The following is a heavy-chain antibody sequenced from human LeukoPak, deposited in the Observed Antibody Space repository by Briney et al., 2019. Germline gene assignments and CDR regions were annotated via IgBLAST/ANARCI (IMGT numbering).Heavy chain of an antibody. CDR2: IYYSGNT. CDR1: GGSITSYY. V-gene: IGHV4-59*01. J-gene: IGHJ4*02. Sequence: SETLSLTCSVSGGSITSYYWSWIRQPPGKGLEWIGYIYYSGNTKYNPSLKSRGTISVDTSKNQFSLKLSSMTAADTAVYFCARLASTVSTRYHFDYWGQGTLVIVSS. CDR3: ARLASTVSTRYHFDY. D-gene: IGHD1-1*01.